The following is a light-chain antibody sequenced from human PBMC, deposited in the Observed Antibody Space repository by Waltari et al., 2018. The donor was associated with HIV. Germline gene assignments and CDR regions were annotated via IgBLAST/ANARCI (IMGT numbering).Light chain of an antibody. CDR2: DVT. V-gene: IGLV2-11*01. J-gene: IGLJ3*02. CDR3: CSYAGSRSWV. Sequence: QSALTQPRSVSGSPGQSVTISCAGTSSDVGDYNYVSWYQQHPGKAPKLMIYDVTKRPPGVPDRFSGSKSGNTASLTISGLQSEDEADYWCCSYAGSRSWVFGGGTKVTVL. CDR1: SSDVGDYNY.